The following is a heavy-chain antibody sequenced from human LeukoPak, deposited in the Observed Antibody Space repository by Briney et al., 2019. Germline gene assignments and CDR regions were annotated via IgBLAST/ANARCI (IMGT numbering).Heavy chain of an antibody. J-gene: IGHJ3*02. CDR2: ISWNSGSI. V-gene: IGHV3-9*01. CDR3: ARDRTVGATMAHAFDI. D-gene: IGHD1-26*01. CDR1: GFTFDDYA. Sequence: GGSLRLSCAASGFTFDDYAMHWVRQAPGKGLEWVSGISWNSGSIGYADSVKGRFTISRDNAKNSLYLQMNSLRAEDTAVYYCARDRTVGATMAHAFDIWGQGTMVTVSS.